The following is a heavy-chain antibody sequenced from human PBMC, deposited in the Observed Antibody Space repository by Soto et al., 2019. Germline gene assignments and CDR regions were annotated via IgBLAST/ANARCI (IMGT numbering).Heavy chain of an antibody. CDR3: AHRPRGYSYYFDY. D-gene: IGHD5-18*01. V-gene: IGHV2-5*02. CDR2: LYWDDDK. Sequence: QITLKESGPTLVKPTQTLTLTCTFSGFSLSTRGVGVGWIRQPPGKALEWLALLYWDDDKGYSPSLKSRLTIAKDTSKSQVVLTVTNMDPVDTATYYCAHRPRGYSYYFDYWGQGTPVTVSS. CDR1: GFSLSTRGVG. J-gene: IGHJ4*02.